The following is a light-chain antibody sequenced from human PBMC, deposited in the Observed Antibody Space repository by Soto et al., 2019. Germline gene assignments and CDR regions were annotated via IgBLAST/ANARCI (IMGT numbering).Light chain of an antibody. Sequence: EIVLTQSPATLSLSPGERATLSCRASQSVSSNLAWYQQKPGQAPRLLIYDASTRATGIPARFSGSGSGTDFTLTISSREPEDFAVYYCQQRSNWPQVTFGEGTKVEIK. CDR2: DAS. CDR3: QQRSNWPQVT. CDR1: QSVSSN. V-gene: IGKV3-11*01. J-gene: IGKJ4*01.